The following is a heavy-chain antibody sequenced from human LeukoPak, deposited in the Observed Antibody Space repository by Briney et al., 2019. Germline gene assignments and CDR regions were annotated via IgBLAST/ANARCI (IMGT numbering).Heavy chain of an antibody. D-gene: IGHD5-12*01. CDR2: IYPSGST. CDR3: ARAGYSGSDFSV. V-gene: IGHV4-61*02. J-gene: IGHJ6*04. Sequence: SQTLSLTCIVSGGSISSGTYYWSWIRQPAGKGLEWIGRIYPSGSTNYNPSLKSRVTISVDTSKNHFSLKLSSVTAADTAVYYCARAGYSGSDFSVWGKGTTVTVSS. CDR1: GGSISSGTYY.